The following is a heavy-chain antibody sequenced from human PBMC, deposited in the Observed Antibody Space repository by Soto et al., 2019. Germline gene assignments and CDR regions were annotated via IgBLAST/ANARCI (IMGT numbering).Heavy chain of an antibody. CDR3: ARDPTSATVTKDDWYFDL. Sequence: QVQLVQSGAEVKKPGASVTVSCKASGGTFSSYTISWVRQAPGQGLEWMGRIIPILGIANYAQKCQGRVTLTADKSTSTAYVELSILGSEDTALYYCARDPTSATVTKDDWYFDLWGRRTLFTVSS. V-gene: IGHV1-69*08. D-gene: IGHD4-17*01. CDR2: IIPILGIA. J-gene: IGHJ2*01. CDR1: GGTFSSYT.